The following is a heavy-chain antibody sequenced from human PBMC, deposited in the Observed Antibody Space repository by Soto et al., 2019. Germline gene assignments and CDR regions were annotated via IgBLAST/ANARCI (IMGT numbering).Heavy chain of an antibody. CDR2: IYYSGST. D-gene: IGHD6-13*01. V-gene: IGHV4-61*08. CDR1: GGSVSSGGYY. CDR3: ARRRIAAAGEFDY. Sequence: SETLSLTCTVSGGSVSSGGYYWSWIRQPPGKGLEWIGYIYYSGSTNYNPSLKSRVTISVDTSKNQFSLKLSSVTAADTAVYYCARRRIAAAGEFDYWGQGTLVTVSS. J-gene: IGHJ4*02.